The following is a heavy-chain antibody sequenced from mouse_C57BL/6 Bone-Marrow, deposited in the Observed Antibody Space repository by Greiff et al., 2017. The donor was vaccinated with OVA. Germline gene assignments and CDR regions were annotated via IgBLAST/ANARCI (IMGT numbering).Heavy chain of an antibody. CDR2: ISDGGSYT. CDR3: ARDLGPAY. D-gene: IGHD4-1*01. V-gene: IGHV5-4*01. Sequence: EVKLVESGGGLVKPGGSLKLSCAASGFTFSSYAMSWVRQTPEKRLEWVATISDGGSYTYYPDNVKGRFTISRDNAKNNLYLQMSHLKSEDTAMYYCARDLGPAYWGQGTLVTVSA. J-gene: IGHJ3*01. CDR1: GFTFSSYA.